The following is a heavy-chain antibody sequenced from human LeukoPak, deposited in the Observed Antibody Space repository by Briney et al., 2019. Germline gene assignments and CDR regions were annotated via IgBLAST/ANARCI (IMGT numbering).Heavy chain of an antibody. CDR3: ARGGNYDILTGYIFDY. CDR1: GFTFSNYW. D-gene: IGHD3-9*01. CDR2: IKHDGGDK. J-gene: IGHJ4*02. Sequence: GGSLRLSCAASGFTFSNYWMSWVRQAPGKGLEWVANIKHDGGDKHYVDSVKGRFTIARDSAKNSLNLQMHSLRAEDTAVYYCARGGNYDILTGYIFDYWGQGNLVTVSS. V-gene: IGHV3-7*03.